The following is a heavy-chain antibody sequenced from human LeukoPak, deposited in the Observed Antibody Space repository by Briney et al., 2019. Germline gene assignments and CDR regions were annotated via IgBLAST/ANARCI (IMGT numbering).Heavy chain of an antibody. V-gene: IGHV3-23*01. CDR2: ISGSGGST. J-gene: IGHJ4*02. CDR1: GFTFSSYA. CDR3: AKYSGYDLDYFDY. Sequence: GGSLRLSCAASGFTFSSYAMSWVRQAPGKGLEWVSVISGSGGSTYYADSVKGRFTISRDNSKNTLYLQMNSLRAEDTAVYYCAKYSGYDLDYFDYWGQGTLVTVSS. D-gene: IGHD5-12*01.